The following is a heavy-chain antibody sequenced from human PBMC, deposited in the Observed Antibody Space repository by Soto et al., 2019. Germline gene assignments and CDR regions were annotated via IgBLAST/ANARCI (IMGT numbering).Heavy chain of an antibody. V-gene: IGHV4-4*02. CDR2: IYHSGST. CDR3: ARFGFSGYDFSYYYGMDV. CDR1: GGSISSSNW. Sequence: SETLSLTCAVSGGSISSSNWWSWVRQPPGKGLEWIGEIYHSGSTNYNPSLKSRVTISVDKSKNQFSLKLSSVTAADTAVYYCARFGFSGYDFSYYYGMDVWGQGTTVTVSS. D-gene: IGHD5-12*01. J-gene: IGHJ6*02.